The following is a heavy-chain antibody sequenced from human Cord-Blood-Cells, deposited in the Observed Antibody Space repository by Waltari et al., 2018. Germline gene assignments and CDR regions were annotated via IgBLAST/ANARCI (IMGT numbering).Heavy chain of an antibody. CDR2: INSDGSST. CDR1: GFTFSSYW. J-gene: IGHJ3*02. D-gene: IGHD7-27*01. Sequence: EVQLVESGGGLVQPGWSLRLSCAASGFTFSSYWMHWVRQAPGKGLVWVSSINSDGSSTSYADSVKGRFTISRDNAKNTLYLQMNSLRAEDTAVYYCARANWGNDAFDIWGQGTMVTVSS. V-gene: IGHV3-74*01. CDR3: ARANWGNDAFDI.